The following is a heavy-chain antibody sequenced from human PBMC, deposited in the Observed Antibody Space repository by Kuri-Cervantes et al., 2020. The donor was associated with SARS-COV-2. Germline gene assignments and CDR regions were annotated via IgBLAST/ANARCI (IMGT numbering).Heavy chain of an antibody. CDR1: GFTFSSYA. CDR2: ISYDGSNK. J-gene: IGHJ6*03. Sequence: GESLKISCAASGFTFSSYAMHWVRQAPGKGLEWVAVISYDGSNKYYADSVKGRFTISRDNSKNTLYLQMNSLRAEDTAVYYCARRSLQPRYYYYYYMDVWGKGTTVTVSS. CDR3: ARRSLQPRYYYYYYMDV. V-gene: IGHV3-30-3*01.